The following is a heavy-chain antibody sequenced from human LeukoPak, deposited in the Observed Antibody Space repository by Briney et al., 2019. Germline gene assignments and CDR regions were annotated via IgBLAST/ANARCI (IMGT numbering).Heavy chain of an antibody. Sequence: GESLKISCKGSGYSFTSYWIGWVRQMPGKGLEWMGIIYPGDSDTRYSPSFQGQVTISADKSISTAYLQWSSLKASDTAMYYYARHLGSAISPVGYCDYWGQGTLVTVSS. D-gene: IGHD7-27*01. CDR3: ARHLGSAISPVGYCDY. CDR2: IYPGDSDT. J-gene: IGHJ4*02. CDR1: GYSFTSYW. V-gene: IGHV5-51*01.